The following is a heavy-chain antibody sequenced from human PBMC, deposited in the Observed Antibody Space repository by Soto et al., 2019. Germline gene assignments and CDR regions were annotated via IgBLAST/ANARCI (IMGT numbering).Heavy chain of an antibody. CDR1: GLTVSRTQ. J-gene: IGHJ4*01. D-gene: IGHD6-6*01. Sequence: LRLSCAVSGLTVSRTQMSWVRQAPLKGLQWASVIYSAGSTYYANAVKGRFTISRDISENKIFLELNGLTVDDTAVYYCARAREPEYSSSIFFDYWGRGTVVTVSS. V-gene: IGHV3-53*01. CDR3: ARAREPEYSSSIFFDY. CDR2: IYSAGST.